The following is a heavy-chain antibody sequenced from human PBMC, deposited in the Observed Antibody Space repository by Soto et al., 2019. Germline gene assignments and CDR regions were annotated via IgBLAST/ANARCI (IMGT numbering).Heavy chain of an antibody. CDR1: GFTFSAFW. CDR2: TNTDGASS. D-gene: IGHD2-21*01. J-gene: IGHJ3*02. CDR3: ARDDLRRNEALDI. Sequence: EVQLVESGGDFVQPGGSLRLSCEASGFTFSAFWMHWVRHVPGEGLMWISRTNTDGASSEYADSVKGRFSVSRDNAKNTMFLHMTGLRAEDTAVYYCARDDLRRNEALDIWGQGTVVTVSS. V-gene: IGHV3-74*01.